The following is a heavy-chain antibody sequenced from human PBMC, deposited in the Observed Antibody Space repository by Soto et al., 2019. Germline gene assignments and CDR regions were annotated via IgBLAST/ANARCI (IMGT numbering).Heavy chain of an antibody. J-gene: IGHJ6*04. V-gene: IGHV1-18*01. CDR2: ISSYNGNT. CDR1: GYTFISYG. D-gene: IGHD6-6*01. CDR3: ARDRPTSSIRARDYSYAMDA. Sequence: QVQLVQSGAEVKKPGASVKVSCKASGYTFISYGISWVRQAPGQGLEWMGWISSYNGNTNYAQKLQGRVTMTRGTSTTTAYIEPRSLRSATTAVSSCARDRPTSSIRARDYSYAMDAWAKETTAPVSS.